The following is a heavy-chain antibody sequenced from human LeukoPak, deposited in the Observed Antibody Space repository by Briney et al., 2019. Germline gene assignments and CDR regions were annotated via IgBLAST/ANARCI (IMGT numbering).Heavy chain of an antibody. Sequence: ASVKVSCKASGGTFSSYAISWVRQAPGQGLEWMGGIIPIFGTANYAQKFQGRVTITADESTSTAYMELSSLRSEDTAVYYCARALTYYDILTGYKRGGAFDIWGQGTMVTVSS. CDR3: ARALTYYDILTGYKRGGAFDI. J-gene: IGHJ3*02. CDR1: GGTFSSYA. CDR2: IIPIFGTA. V-gene: IGHV1-69*13. D-gene: IGHD3-9*01.